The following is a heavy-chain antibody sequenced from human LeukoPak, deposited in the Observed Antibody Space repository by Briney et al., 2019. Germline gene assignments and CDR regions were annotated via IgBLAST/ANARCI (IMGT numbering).Heavy chain of an antibody. Sequence: GGSLRLSCAASGFTFSSYWMHWVRQAPGKGLVWVSRINSDGSSTSYADSVKGRFTISRDNAKNTLYLQMNSLRAEDTAVYYCARADRTHDFWTPTCYYGMDVWGQGTTVTVSS. V-gene: IGHV3-74*01. J-gene: IGHJ6*02. CDR1: GFTFSSYW. CDR3: ARADRTHDFWTPTCYYGMDV. D-gene: IGHD3-3*01. CDR2: INSDGSST.